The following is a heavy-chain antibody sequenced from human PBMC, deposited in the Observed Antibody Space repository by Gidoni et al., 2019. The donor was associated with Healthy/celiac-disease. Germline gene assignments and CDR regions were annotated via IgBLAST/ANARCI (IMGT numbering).Heavy chain of an antibody. CDR1: GGSISSYY. Sequence: QVQLQESGPGLVKPSETLSLTCPVSGGSISSYYWSWIRQPPGKGLEWIGYIYYSGSTNYNPSLKSRVTISVDTSKNQFSLKLSSVTAADTAVYYCARGLGSSRSNAFDIWGQGTMVTVSS. J-gene: IGHJ3*02. CDR2: IYYSGST. D-gene: IGHD6-13*01. CDR3: ARGLGSSRSNAFDI. V-gene: IGHV4-59*01.